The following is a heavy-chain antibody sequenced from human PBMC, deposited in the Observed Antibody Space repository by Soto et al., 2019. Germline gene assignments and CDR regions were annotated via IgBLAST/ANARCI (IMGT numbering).Heavy chain of an antibody. Sequence: EVQLLESGGGLVQPGDSLRLSCAASGFTFISYAMTWVRQAPGKGLEWVAGISGSGDTTYYADSVKGRFTISRDNSKNTVYLAINSLRAEDTAVYDCAALYKWNGRGDYGGQGTVVTVSS. CDR1: GFTFISYA. D-gene: IGHD1-20*01. J-gene: IGHJ4*02. CDR2: ISGSGDTT. V-gene: IGHV3-23*01. CDR3: AALYKWNGRGDY.